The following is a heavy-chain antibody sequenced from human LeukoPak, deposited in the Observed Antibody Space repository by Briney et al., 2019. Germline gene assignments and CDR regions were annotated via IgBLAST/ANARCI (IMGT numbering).Heavy chain of an antibody. V-gene: IGHV4-59*11. J-gene: IGHJ4*02. CDR3: ARGGGVTYYDSTGYLWYFDY. Sequence: PSETLSLTCTVSGGSISSHYWSWIRRPPGEGLEWIGYIFYTGSTKFNPSLKSRVTISVDTSKNQFTLKLSSVTAADTAVYYCARGGGVTYYDSTGYLWYFDYWGQGTLVTVSS. CDR2: IFYTGST. CDR1: GGSISSHY. D-gene: IGHD3-22*01.